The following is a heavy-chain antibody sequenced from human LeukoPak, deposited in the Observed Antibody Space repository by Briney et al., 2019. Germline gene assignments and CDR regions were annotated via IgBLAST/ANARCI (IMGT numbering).Heavy chain of an antibody. CDR3: SRAVAGARWGSFDI. J-gene: IGHJ3*02. CDR2: INSDGSST. V-gene: IGHV3-74*01. CDR1: GFTFSSSW. Sequence: AGGSLRLSCAASGFTFSSSWMHWVRHAPGKGLVWVSRINSDGSSTSDADSVKGRFTISRDNAKNTLYLQMNSLRAEDTAVYYCSRAVAGARWGSFDIWGQGTMVTVSS. D-gene: IGHD1-26*01.